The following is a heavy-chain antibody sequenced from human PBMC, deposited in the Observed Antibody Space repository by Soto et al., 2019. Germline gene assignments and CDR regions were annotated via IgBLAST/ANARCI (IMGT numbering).Heavy chain of an antibody. Sequence: QVQLVQSGAEVKKPGSSVKVSCKASGGTFSNYAISWVRQAPGQGLEWMGGIIPIFGSTNYAQNFQGRVTITADESPSTAYMELSSLRSEDTAVYLCARTGCSSTSCYSNYWGQGTLVTVSS. J-gene: IGHJ4*02. CDR2: IIPIFGST. D-gene: IGHD2-2*01. CDR3: ARTGCSSTSCYSNY. V-gene: IGHV1-69*01. CDR1: GGTFSNYA.